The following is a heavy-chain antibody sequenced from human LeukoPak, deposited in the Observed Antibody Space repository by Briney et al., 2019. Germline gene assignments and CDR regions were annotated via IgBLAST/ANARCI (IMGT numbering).Heavy chain of an antibody. J-gene: IGHJ6*03. CDR3: ATGYSSSSEGFWYYYYYMDV. CDR2: IIPIFGTA. CDR1: GGTFSSYA. D-gene: IGHD6-6*01. Sequence: SVKVSCKASGGTFSSYAISWVRQAPGQGLEWMGGIIPIFGTANYAQRFQGRVTITTDESTSTAYMELSSLRSEDTAVYYCATGYSSSSEGFWYYYYYMDVWGKGTTVTVSS. V-gene: IGHV1-69*05.